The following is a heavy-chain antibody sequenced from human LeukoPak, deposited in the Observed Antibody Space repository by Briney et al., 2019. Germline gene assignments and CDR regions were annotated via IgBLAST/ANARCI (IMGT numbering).Heavy chain of an antibody. J-gene: IGHJ5*01. Sequence: SETLSLTCDVSNYSISSGYYWGWIRRSPGKGLEWIGSVYHSGSTSYNPSLKSRATISVARSKNQFSLKVSPVTAAATAVFYCAGAPATTRAFDSWGQGALVTVAS. CDR1: NYSISSGYY. V-gene: IGHV4-38-2*01. CDR2: VYHSGST. D-gene: IGHD1-26*01. CDR3: AGAPATTRAFDS.